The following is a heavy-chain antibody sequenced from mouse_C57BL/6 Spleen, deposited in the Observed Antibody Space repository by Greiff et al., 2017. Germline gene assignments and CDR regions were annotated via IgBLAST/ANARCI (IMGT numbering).Heavy chain of an antibody. CDR3: ARDVTTVVATEWYFDV. Sequence: EVQRVESGGGLVKPGGSLKLSCAASGFPFSSYAMSWVRQTPEKRLEWVATISDGGSYTYYPDNVKGRFTISRDNAKNNLYLQMSHLKSEDTAMYYCARDVTTVVATEWYFDVWGTGTTGTVSS. J-gene: IGHJ1*03. CDR2: ISDGGSYT. CDR1: GFPFSSYA. D-gene: IGHD1-1*01. V-gene: IGHV5-4*01.